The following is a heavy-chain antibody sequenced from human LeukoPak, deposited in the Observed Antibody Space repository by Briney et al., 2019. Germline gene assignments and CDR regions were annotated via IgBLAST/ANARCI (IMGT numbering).Heavy chain of an antibody. V-gene: IGHV4-39*01. CDR2: IYYSGST. Sequence: PSETLSLTCTVSGGSISSSSYYWGWIRQPPGKGLEWIGSIYYSGSTYYNPSLKSRVTISVDTSKNQFSLKLSSVTAADTAVYYCARRGKQQLAHWGQGTLVTVSS. J-gene: IGHJ4*02. CDR3: ARRGKQQLAH. D-gene: IGHD6-13*01. CDR1: GGSISSSSYY.